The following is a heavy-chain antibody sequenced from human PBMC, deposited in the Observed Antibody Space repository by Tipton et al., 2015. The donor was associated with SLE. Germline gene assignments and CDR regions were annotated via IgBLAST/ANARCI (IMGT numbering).Heavy chain of an antibody. D-gene: IGHD3/OR15-3a*01. CDR3: ARGPRDWGAAGYYFEY. CDR1: GGSISSHY. Sequence: TLSLTCTVSGGSISSHYWSWIRQPPGKGLEWIGYIYYSGSTNYNPSLKSRVTISVDTSKNQFSLKLSSVNAADTAVYYCARGPRDWGAAGYYFEYWDQGTLVIVSS. V-gene: IGHV4-59*11. J-gene: IGHJ4*02. CDR2: IYYSGST.